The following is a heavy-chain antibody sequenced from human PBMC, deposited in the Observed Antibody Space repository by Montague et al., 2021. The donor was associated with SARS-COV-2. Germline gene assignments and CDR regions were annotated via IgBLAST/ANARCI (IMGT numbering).Heavy chain of an antibody. CDR2: IYYSGNT. CDR1: GGSISSGGHY. D-gene: IGHD5-24*01. V-gene: IGHV4-61*10. CDR3: AGLQGDGSLYGMDV. Sequence: SETLSLTCTVSGGSISSGGHYWSWIRPPAGKGLEWLGYIYYSGNTNYNPSLKSRVTISVDAYKIQFSLRLSSVTAADTAVYYCAGLQGDGSLYGMDVWGQGTTVTVSS. J-gene: IGHJ6*02.